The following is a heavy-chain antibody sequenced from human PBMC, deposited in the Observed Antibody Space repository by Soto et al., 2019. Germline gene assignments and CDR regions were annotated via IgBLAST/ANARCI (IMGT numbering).Heavy chain of an antibody. CDR2: ISAYNGNT. V-gene: IGHV1-18*04. D-gene: IGHD3-3*01. J-gene: IGHJ4*02. CDR3: ARVDVLRFLAWLI. CDR1: GYTFTNYG. Sequence: ASVKVSCKASGYTFTNYGISWVRQAPGQGLEWMGWISAYNGNTNYAQNLQGRVTMTTDTSTSTAYMELRSLRSDDTAVYYCARVDVLRFLAWLIWGQRTLVTVCS.